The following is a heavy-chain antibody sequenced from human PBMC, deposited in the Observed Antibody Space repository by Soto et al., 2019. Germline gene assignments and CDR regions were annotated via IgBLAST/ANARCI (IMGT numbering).Heavy chain of an antibody. CDR1: GYSFPTFW. Sequence: GESLKISCKGSGYSFPTFWIGWVRQMPGKGLEWMGVIYPGDSDTRYGPSFQGQVTISADKSISTAYLQWSSLKASDTAMYSCARSGRNAYYHMDVWGQGTTVTVSS. CDR3: ARSGRNAYYHMDV. CDR2: IYPGDSDT. D-gene: IGHD1-26*01. V-gene: IGHV5-51*01. J-gene: IGHJ6*02.